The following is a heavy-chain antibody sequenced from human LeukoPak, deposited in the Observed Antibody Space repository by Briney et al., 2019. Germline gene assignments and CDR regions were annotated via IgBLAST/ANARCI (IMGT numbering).Heavy chain of an antibody. CDR2: ISYDGSNK. J-gene: IGHJ4*02. CDR3: ARDMGSGYSFDY. Sequence: PGGSLRFSCAASGFTFSSYAMHWVRQAPGKGQEWVAVISYDGSNKYYADSVKGRFTISRDNSKNTLYLQMNSLRAEDTAVYYCARDMGSGYSFDYWGQGTLVTVSS. D-gene: IGHD3-22*01. CDR1: GFTFSSYA. V-gene: IGHV3-30-3*01.